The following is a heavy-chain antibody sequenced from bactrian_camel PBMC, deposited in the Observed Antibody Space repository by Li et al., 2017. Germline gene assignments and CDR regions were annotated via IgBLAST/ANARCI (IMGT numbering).Heavy chain of an antibody. CDR2: IDSFGRT. V-gene: IGHV3S67*01. Sequence: VQLVESGGGLVQPGGSLRLSCTASGFTFSSYPMSWVRQVPGKEIEWVSSIDSFGRTNYADSVKGRVTISRDNAKNTLYLQMNGLKTEDTANYFCALGLNPRTVGTQGTQVTVS. CDR1: GFTFSSYP. D-gene: IGHD5*01. J-gene: IGHJ4*01.